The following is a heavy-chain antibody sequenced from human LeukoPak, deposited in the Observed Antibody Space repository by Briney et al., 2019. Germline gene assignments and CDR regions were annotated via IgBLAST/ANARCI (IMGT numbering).Heavy chain of an antibody. Sequence: GASVKVSCKASGYTFTSHGISWVRQAPGQGLEWMGGIIPIFGTANYAQKFQGRVTITADKSTSTAYMELSSLRSEDTAVYYCARLCSSTSCRVDYWGQGTLVTVSS. J-gene: IGHJ4*02. CDR2: IIPIFGTA. CDR1: GYTFTSHG. CDR3: ARLCSSTSCRVDY. V-gene: IGHV1-69*06. D-gene: IGHD2-2*01.